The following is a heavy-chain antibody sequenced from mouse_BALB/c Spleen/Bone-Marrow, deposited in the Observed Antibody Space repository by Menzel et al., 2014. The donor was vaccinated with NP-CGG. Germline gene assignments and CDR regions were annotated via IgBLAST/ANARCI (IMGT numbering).Heavy chain of an antibody. Sequence: EVMLVESGGGLVQPGGSLRLSCATSGFTFTDYYMSWVRQPPGKALEWLGFIRNKANGYTTEYSASVKGRFTISRDNSQSIHYRQMNTLRAEDSATYYCARDRAARATGYYFDYWGQGTTLTVSS. D-gene: IGHD3-1*01. V-gene: IGHV7-3*02. J-gene: IGHJ2*01. CDR2: IRNKANGYTT. CDR3: ARDRAARATGYYFDY. CDR1: GFTFTDYY.